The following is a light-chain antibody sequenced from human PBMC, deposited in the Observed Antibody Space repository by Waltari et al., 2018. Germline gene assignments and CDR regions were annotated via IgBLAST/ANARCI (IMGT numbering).Light chain of an antibody. CDR3: SSYTGSGVV. CDR1: GSDVGGYDY. CDR2: DVY. Sequence: QSALTQPAPVSGSPGQAIIISCTGTGSDVGGYDYVPWYQQYPGKAPRLIIYDVYNRRTGVSNRFSVTKSDNTAYRAISGLRAEDGSVYYCSSYTGSGVVFGGGTKLTVL. V-gene: IGLV2-14*01. J-gene: IGLJ2*01.